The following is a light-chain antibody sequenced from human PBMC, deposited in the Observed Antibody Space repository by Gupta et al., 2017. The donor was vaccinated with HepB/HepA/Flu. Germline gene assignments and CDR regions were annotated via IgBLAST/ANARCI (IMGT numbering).Light chain of an antibody. CDR2: YAS. CDR1: KSIGSS. CDR3: HQSSSFIT. Sequence: EIVLTQSPDFQSVTPKEKVTITCRASKSIGSSLHWYQQKPDQSPKLIIKYASQACYGVTWRFSGSGDGKDFTRTSKRREDEAAAKYYGHQSSSFITFGQGTRMEIK. V-gene: IGKV6-21*01. J-gene: IGKJ5*01.